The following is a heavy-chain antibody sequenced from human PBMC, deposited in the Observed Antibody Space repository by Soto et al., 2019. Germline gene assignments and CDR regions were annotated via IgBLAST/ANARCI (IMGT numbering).Heavy chain of an antibody. J-gene: IGHJ6*02. CDR3: ARRYSSSSFLAYYYYGMDV. CDR1: GGTFSSYA. CDR2: ISAYNGNT. V-gene: IGHV1-18*01. D-gene: IGHD6-6*01. Sequence: GASVKVSCKASGGTFSSYAISWVRQAPGQGLEWMGWISAYNGNTNYAQKLQGRVTMTTDTSTSTAYMELRSLRSDDTAVYYCARRYSSSSFLAYYYYGMDVWGQGTTVTVSS.